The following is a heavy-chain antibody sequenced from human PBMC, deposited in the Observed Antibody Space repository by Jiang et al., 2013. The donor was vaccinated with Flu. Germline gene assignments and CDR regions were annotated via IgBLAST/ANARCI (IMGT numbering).Heavy chain of an antibody. D-gene: IGHD1-14*01. CDR3: AREEPAPGPIYYYYGMDV. V-gene: IGHV3-30-3*01. CDR1: GFTFSSYA. J-gene: IGHJ6*02. Sequence: ESGGGVVQPGRSLRLSCAASGFTFSSYAMHWVRQAPGKGLEWVAVISYDGSNKYYADSVKGRFTISRDNSKNTLYLQMNSLRAEDTAVYYCAREEPAPGPIYYYYGMDVWGQGTTVTVSS. CDR2: ISYDGSNK.